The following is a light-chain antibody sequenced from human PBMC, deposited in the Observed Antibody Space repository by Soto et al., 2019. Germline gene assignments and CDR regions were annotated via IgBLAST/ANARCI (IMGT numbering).Light chain of an antibody. J-gene: IGKJ1*01. CDR1: QSVSTN. V-gene: IGKV3-15*01. CDR2: GTS. Sequence: EIVMTQSPATLSVSPGERATLSCRASQSVSTNLAWYQQKPGQSPRLLIYGTSTSATDIPARFSGSGSGTEFTLTISSLQSEDSAVYYCHQYNFWPTFGQGTKGDIK. CDR3: HQYNFWPT.